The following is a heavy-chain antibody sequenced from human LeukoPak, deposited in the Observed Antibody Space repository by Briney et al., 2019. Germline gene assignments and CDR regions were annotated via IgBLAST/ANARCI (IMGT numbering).Heavy chain of an antibody. CDR3: ARDGPHQLLLDY. Sequence: ASVKVSCKASGGTFSSYAISWVRQAPGQGLEWMGWISAYNGNTNYAQKLQGRVTMTTDTSTSTAYMELRSLRSGDTAVYYCARDGPHQLLLDYWGQGTLVTVSS. V-gene: IGHV1-18*01. CDR2: ISAYNGNT. CDR1: GGTFSSYA. J-gene: IGHJ4*02. D-gene: IGHD2-2*01.